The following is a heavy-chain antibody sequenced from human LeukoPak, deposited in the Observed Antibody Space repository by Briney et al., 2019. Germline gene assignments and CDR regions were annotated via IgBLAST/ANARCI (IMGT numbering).Heavy chain of an antibody. D-gene: IGHD2-15*01. CDR2: INPNSGGT. J-gene: IGHJ4*02. V-gene: IGHV1-2*02. Sequence: ASVKVSCKASGYTFTSYGISWVRQAPGQGLEWMGWINPNSGGTKYAQKFQGRVTMTRDTSISTAYMEMSRLRSDDTAVYYCASGGYCSGGICYWTFDYWGQGTLVTVSS. CDR3: ASGGYCSGGICYWTFDY. CDR1: GYTFTSYG.